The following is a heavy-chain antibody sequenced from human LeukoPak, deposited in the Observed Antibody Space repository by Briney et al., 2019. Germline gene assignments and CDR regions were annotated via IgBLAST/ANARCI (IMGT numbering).Heavy chain of an antibody. CDR2: ISSSGSTI. V-gene: IGHV3-48*03. CDR1: GFTFSSYE. Sequence: GGSLRLSCAASGFTFSSYEMNWVRQAPGKGLEWVSYISSSGSTIYYADSVKGRFTISRDNAKNSLYLQMNSLRAEDTAVYYCASDDIVATISQVPYGMDVWGKGTTVTVSS. CDR3: ASDDIVATISQVPYGMDV. D-gene: IGHD5-12*01. J-gene: IGHJ6*04.